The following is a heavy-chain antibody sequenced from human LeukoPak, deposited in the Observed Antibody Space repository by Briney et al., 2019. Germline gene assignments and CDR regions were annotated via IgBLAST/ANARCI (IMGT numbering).Heavy chain of an antibody. V-gene: IGHV4-38-2*02. Sequence: SETLSLTCTVSGYSISSGYYWGWIRQPPGKGLEWTGSIYHSGSTYYNPSLKSRVTISVDTSKNQFSLKLSSVTAADTAVYYCAKSGGYCSSTSCYGLHDWFDPWGQGTLVTVSS. CDR2: IYHSGST. CDR3: AKSGGYCSSTSCYGLHDWFDP. CDR1: GYSISSGYY. J-gene: IGHJ5*02. D-gene: IGHD2-2*01.